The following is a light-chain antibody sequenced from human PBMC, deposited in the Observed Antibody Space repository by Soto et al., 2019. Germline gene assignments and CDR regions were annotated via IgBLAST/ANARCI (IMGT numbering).Light chain of an antibody. Sequence: QSVLTQPASVSGSPGQSITISCTGTSNDVGGYNYVSWYQQHLGKAPKLMIYEVSNRPSGISNRFSGSKSGNAASLTISGLQAEDEADYYCSSYTTSSTYVFGTGTKVTV. CDR2: EVS. CDR3: SSYTTSSTYV. J-gene: IGLJ1*01. V-gene: IGLV2-14*01. CDR1: SNDVGGYNY.